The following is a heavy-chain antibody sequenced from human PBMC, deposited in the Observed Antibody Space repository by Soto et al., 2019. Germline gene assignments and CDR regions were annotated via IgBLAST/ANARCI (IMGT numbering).Heavy chain of an antibody. Sequence: QVQLVQSGAEVKRPGASVKVSSKAAGYTFASYGISWVRQAPGQGLEWMGWINPYNGNTNYAQKLQGRVTMTTDTSTNTAYMELRSLRSDDTAVYYCARDWFGIDYWGQGTLVTVSS. D-gene: IGHD3-16*01. CDR1: GYTFASYG. V-gene: IGHV1-18*01. CDR2: INPYNGNT. CDR3: ARDWFGIDY. J-gene: IGHJ4*02.